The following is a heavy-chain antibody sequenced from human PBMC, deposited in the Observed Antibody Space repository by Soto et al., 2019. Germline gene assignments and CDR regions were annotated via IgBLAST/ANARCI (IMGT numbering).Heavy chain of an antibody. CDR1: GGSISSYY. Sequence: SETLSLTCTVSGGSISSYYWSWIRQPPGKGLEWIGYIYYSGSTNYNPSLKSRVTISVDTSKNQFSLKLSSVTAADTAVYYCASALSFYGSGSYYRGGYYYYYMDVWGKGTTVTGSS. CDR2: IYYSGST. J-gene: IGHJ6*03. V-gene: IGHV4-59*01. D-gene: IGHD3-10*01. CDR3: ASALSFYGSGSYYRGGYYYYYMDV.